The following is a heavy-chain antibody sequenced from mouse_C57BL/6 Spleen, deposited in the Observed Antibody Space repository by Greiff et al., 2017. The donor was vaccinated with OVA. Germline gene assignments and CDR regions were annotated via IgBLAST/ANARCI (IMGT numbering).Heavy chain of an antibody. Sequence: QVHVKQSGAELVRPGTSVKVSCKASGYAFTNYLIEWVKQRPGQGLEWIGVINPGSGGTNYNEKFPGKATLTADKSSSTAYMQLSSLTSEDSAVYFCARDYYGSSYGLYFDYWGQGTTLTVSS. CDR1: GYAFTNYL. CDR3: ARDYYGSSYGLYFDY. J-gene: IGHJ2*01. CDR2: INPGSGGT. V-gene: IGHV1-54*01. D-gene: IGHD1-1*01.